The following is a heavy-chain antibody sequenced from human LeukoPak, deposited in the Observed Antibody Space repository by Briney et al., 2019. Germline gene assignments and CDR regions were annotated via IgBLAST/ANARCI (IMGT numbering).Heavy chain of an antibody. V-gene: IGHV4-59*01. D-gene: IGHD1-1*01. Sequence: SETLSLTCTVSGGSISSYYWSWIRQPPGKGLEWIGYIYYSGSTNYNPSLKSRVTISVDTSKNQFSLKLSSVTAADTAVYYCARDGRTVDWGQGTLVTVSS. CDR2: IYYSGST. J-gene: IGHJ4*02. CDR3: ARDGRTVD. CDR1: GGSISSYY.